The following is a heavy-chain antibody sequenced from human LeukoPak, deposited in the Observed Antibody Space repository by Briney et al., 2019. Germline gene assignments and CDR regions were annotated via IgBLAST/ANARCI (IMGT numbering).Heavy chain of an antibody. J-gene: IGHJ4*02. Sequence: ASVKVSCKASGYTFTGYYLHWGRQAPGQGLEFMGHINPDSGATTYAQKFQGRVTMTRDTSISTAYMELSSLTSDDTAVYYCARNDRGSGMGYWGQGTLVTVSS. V-gene: IGHV1-2*06. CDR2: INPDSGAT. CDR3: ARNDRGSGMGY. D-gene: IGHD3-10*01. CDR1: GYTFTGYY.